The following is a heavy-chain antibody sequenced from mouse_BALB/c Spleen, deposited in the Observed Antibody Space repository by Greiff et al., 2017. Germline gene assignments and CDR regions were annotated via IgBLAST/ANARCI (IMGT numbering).Heavy chain of an antibody. CDR3: ARSGYYYGSSYNYAMDY. CDR1: GYTFTDYW. Sequence: VQLQQPGAELVMPGASVKMSCKASGYTFTDYWMHWVKQRPGQGLEWIGAIDTSDSYTSYNQKFKGKATLTVDESSSTAYMQLSSLTSEDSAVYYCARSGYYYGSSYNYAMDYWGQGTSVTVSS. V-gene: IGHV1-69*01. D-gene: IGHD1-1*01. CDR2: IDTSDSYT. J-gene: IGHJ4*01.